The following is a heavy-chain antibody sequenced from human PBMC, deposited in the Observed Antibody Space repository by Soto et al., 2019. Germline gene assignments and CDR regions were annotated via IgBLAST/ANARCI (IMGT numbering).Heavy chain of an antibody. V-gene: IGHV3-48*01. CDR1: GFTFSSYS. J-gene: IGHJ3*02. CDR3: ASWPLWFGESDDAFDI. CDR2: ISSSSSTI. D-gene: IGHD3-10*01. Sequence: PGGSLRLSCAASGFTFSSYSMNWVRQAPGKGLEWVSYISSSSSTIYYADSVKGRFTISRDNAKNSLYLQMNSLRAEDTAVYYCASWPLWFGESDDAFDIWGQGTMVTVSS.